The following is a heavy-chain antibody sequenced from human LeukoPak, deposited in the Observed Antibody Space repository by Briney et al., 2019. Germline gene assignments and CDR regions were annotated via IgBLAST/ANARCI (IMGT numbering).Heavy chain of an antibody. CDR3: ARGNSHSFDY. V-gene: IGHV3-74*01. CDR1: GFSLSSYW. Sequence: GGSLRLSCVASGFSLSSYWMPWVRQTPGKGPVWVSRINSDGSSTSYADSAEGRFTISRDNAKNTLYLEVNSLTAEDTAVYYCARGNSHSFDYWGQGALVTVSS. J-gene: IGHJ4*02. D-gene: IGHD4-11*01. CDR2: INSDGSST.